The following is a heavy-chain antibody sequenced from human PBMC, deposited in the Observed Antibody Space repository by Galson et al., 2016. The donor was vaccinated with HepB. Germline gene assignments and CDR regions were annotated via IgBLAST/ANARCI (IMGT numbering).Heavy chain of an antibody. V-gene: IGHV1-69*13. D-gene: IGHD1-20*01. CDR3: ARDLKGITGTTDV. CDR2: IILIFGTT. J-gene: IGHJ6*02. CDR1: GGTFTNYA. Sequence: SVKVSCKASGGTFTNYAVSWVRQAPGQGLEWMGGIILIFGTTAYAQNFQGRLTLTADDSTSTAYMELSSLRSEDTAVYYCARDLKGITGTTDVWGQGTTVTVSS.